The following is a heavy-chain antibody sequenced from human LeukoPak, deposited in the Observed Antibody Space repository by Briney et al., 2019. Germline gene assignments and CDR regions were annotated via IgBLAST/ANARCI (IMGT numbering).Heavy chain of an antibody. V-gene: IGHV1-18*01. CDR3: ARDKGMVGYCSGGSCYWPFDY. CDR2: ISAYNGNT. Sequence: ASVKVSCKTSGYTFISYGIRWVRQAPGQGLEWMGWISAYNGNTNYAQKFQGRVSMTTDTSTSTAYMELRGLRADDTAVYHCARDKGMVGYCSGGSCYWPFDYWGQGTLVIVSS. CDR1: GYTFISYG. D-gene: IGHD2-15*01. J-gene: IGHJ4*02.